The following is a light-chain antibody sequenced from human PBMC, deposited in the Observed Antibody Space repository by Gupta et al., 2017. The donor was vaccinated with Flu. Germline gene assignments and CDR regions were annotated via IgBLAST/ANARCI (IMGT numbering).Light chain of an antibody. CDR3: QQRSDCHHLT. CDR1: QSVGNY. Sequence: IVLTQSLATLSLSPGERATLSCRASQSVGNYLGWYQHKAGQAPRLLIYDVSNRATGIPARFSGSGSGTDFTLTISSLEPEDFAVYYCQQRSDCHHLTFGGGTTVEIK. V-gene: IGKV3-11*01. CDR2: DVS. J-gene: IGKJ4*01.